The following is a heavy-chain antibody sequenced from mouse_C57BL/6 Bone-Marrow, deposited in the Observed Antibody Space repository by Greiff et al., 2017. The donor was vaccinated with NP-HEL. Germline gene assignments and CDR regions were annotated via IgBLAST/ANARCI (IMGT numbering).Heavy chain of an antibody. CDR3: ASNYPPYYYAMDY. J-gene: IGHJ4*01. CDR2: IYPGSGST. D-gene: IGHD1-3*01. CDR1: GYTFTSYW. Sequence: QVQLQQPGAELVKPGASVKMSCKASGYTFTSYWITWVKQRPGQGLEWIGDIYPGSGSTNYNEKFKSKATLTVDTSSSTAYMQLSSLTSEDSAVYYCASNYPPYYYAMDYWGQGTSVTVSS. V-gene: IGHV1-55*01.